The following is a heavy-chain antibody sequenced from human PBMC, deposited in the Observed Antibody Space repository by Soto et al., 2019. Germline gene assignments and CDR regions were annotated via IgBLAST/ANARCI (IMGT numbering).Heavy chain of an antibody. Sequence: GASVKVSCKASGYSFTTYGIFWVRQAPGQGLEWMGWINPITGGTNYAPKFQGRVTMTRDTSVTTAYMELSRLRSDDTAVYYCARNYYDSSDRDYLDYWGQGTPVTVSS. J-gene: IGHJ4*02. V-gene: IGHV1-2*02. CDR3: ARNYYDSSDRDYLDY. CDR1: GYSFTTYG. D-gene: IGHD3-22*01. CDR2: INPITGGT.